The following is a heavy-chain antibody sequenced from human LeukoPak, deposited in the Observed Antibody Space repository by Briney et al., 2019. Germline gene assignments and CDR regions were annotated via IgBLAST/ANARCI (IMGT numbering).Heavy chain of an antibody. D-gene: IGHD4-17*01. Sequence: ASVKVSCKASGYTFTIYVIYWVRQAPGQGLGWMGWVYPKTGNTAYAQSLQGRVTMTRNPSLSTPFMELSGLRSDDTAVYYCARSRYGDFDSWGQGTLVTVSS. CDR1: GYTFTIYV. J-gene: IGHJ5*01. CDR3: ARSRYGDFDS. CDR2: VYPKTGNT. V-gene: IGHV1-8*01.